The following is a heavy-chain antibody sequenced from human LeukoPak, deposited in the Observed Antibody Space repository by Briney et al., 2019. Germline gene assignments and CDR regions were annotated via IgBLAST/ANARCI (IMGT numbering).Heavy chain of an antibody. CDR1: GGSISSHY. CDR2: MFYSGTT. J-gene: IGHJ4*02. CDR3: TQGEWYYFDN. V-gene: IGHV4-59*11. D-gene: IGHD3-3*01. Sequence: SETLSLTCTVSGGSISSHYWSWIRQPPGKGLEWIGYMFYSGTTNYNPSLKSRVTISVDTSKKQFSLKLSSVTAADTAVYYCTQGEWYYFDNCGQGTLVTVSS.